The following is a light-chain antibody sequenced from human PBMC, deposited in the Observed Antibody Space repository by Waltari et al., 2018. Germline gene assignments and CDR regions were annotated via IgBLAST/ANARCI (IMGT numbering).Light chain of an antibody. J-gene: IGLJ1*01. CDR2: YDS. Sequence: SYVLTQPPSVSVAPGETARLTCGGNNIERKSGNWYRQRPGQAPVLVISYDSDRPSGIPDRLSGSNSGNTATLTISRVEAGDEADYYCQVWDANTDPGVFGTGTEVTVL. CDR3: QVWDANTDPGV. CDR1: NIERKS. V-gene: IGLV3-21*01.